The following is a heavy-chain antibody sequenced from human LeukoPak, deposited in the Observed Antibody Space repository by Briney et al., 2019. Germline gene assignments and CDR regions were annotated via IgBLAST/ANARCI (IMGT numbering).Heavy chain of an antibody. CDR2: INHSGST. V-gene: IGHV4-34*01. CDR3: ARTGPRDFWSGWYYYYYYMDV. D-gene: IGHD3-3*01. Sequence: SETLSLTCAVYGGSFSGYYWSWIRQPPGKGLEWIGEINHSGSTNYNPSLKSRVTISVDTSKNQFSLKLSSVTAADTAVYYCARTGPRDFWSGWYYYYYYMDVWGKGTTVTVSS. CDR1: GGSFSGYY. J-gene: IGHJ6*03.